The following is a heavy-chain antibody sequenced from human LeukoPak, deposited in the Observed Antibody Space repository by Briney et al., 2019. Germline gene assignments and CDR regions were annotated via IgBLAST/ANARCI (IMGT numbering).Heavy chain of an antibody. CDR3: ARDGNPFDY. Sequence: GGSLRPSCAASGFTFTRYSMNWVRQAPGKGLEWISYISSSSSIIYYAHSVKGRFTISRDSAKNSLYLQMNSLRDEDTAVYYCARDGNPFDYWGQGTLVTVSS. J-gene: IGHJ4*02. D-gene: IGHD1-14*01. CDR2: ISSSSSII. V-gene: IGHV3-48*02. CDR1: GFTFTRYS.